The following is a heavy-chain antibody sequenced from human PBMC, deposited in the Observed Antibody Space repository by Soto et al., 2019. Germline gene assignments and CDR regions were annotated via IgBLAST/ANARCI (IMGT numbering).Heavy chain of an antibody. V-gene: IGHV3-30*18. Sequence: QVQLVESGGGVVQPGRSLRLSCAASGFTFSNYDMHWVRQAPGKGLEWVAVVSSDGSNKYYADSAKGRFTISRDNSKNTLYLQMNSLRTEDTAAYYCAKEGGNGDYGDYALDYWGQGTLVTVSS. CDR3: AKEGGNGDYGDYALDY. D-gene: IGHD4-17*01. J-gene: IGHJ4*02. CDR2: VSSDGSNK. CDR1: GFTFSNYD.